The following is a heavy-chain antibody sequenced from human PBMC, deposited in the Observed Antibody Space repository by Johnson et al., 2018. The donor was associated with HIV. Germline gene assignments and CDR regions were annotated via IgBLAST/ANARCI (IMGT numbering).Heavy chain of an antibody. CDR1: GFTFSSYA. D-gene: IGHD5-24*01. J-gene: IGHJ3*02. CDR2: ISYDGSNK. CDR3: ARDEPYNLNAFDI. V-gene: IGHV3-30-3*01. Sequence: QVQLVESGGGVVQPGRSLRLSCAASGFTFSSYAMHWVRQAPGNGLEWVAVISYDGSNKYYADSVKGRFTISRDNSKNTLYLQMNSLRAEDTAVYYCARDEPYNLNAFDIWGQGTMVTVSS.